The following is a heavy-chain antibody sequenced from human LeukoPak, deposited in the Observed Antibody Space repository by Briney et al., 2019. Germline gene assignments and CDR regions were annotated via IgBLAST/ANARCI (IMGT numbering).Heavy chain of an antibody. D-gene: IGHD3-22*01. CDR1: GFTFSNYT. V-gene: IGHV3-21*01. J-gene: IGHJ4*02. CDR3: VSVPYYYHSCF. CDR2: ISSSSSYI. Sequence: GGSLRLSCAASGFTFSNYTMNWVRQAPGQGLEWVSSISSSSSYIYYADSMQGRFTISRDNAKNSLCLQMNSLRAEDTAVYYCVSVPYYYHSCFRGQGTLVTVSS.